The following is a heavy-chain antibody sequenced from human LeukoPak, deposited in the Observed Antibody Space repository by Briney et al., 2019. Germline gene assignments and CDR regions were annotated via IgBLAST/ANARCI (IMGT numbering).Heavy chain of an antibody. CDR1: GFTFSSYW. D-gene: IGHD2-21*02. Sequence: GGSLRLSCAASGFTFSSYWMSWVRQAPGKGLEWVANIKQDGSEKYYVDSVKGRFTISRDNAKNSLYLQMNSLRAEDTAVYYCARVGCGGDCYYYFDYWGQGTLVTVPS. J-gene: IGHJ4*02. V-gene: IGHV3-7*01. CDR2: IKQDGSEK. CDR3: ARVGCGGDCYYYFDY.